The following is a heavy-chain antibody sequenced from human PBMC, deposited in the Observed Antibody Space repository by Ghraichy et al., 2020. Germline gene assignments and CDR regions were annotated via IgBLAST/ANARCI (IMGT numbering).Heavy chain of an antibody. CDR3: ARGRVPYDYVWGSYRSKPKPLDY. CDR2: ISSSSSYI. J-gene: IGHJ4*02. V-gene: IGHV3-21*01. D-gene: IGHD3-16*02. CDR1: GFTFSSYS. Sequence: GGSLRLSCAASGFTFSSYSMNWVRQAPGKGLEWVSSISSSSSYIYYADSVKGRFTISRDNAKNSLYLQMNSLRAEDTAVYYCARGRVPYDYVWGSYRSKPKPLDYWGQGTLVTVSS.